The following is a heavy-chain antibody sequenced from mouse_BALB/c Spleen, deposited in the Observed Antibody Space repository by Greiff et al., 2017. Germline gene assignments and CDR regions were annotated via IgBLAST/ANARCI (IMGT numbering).Heavy chain of an antibody. CDR3: ERRSYDNDWYFDV. V-gene: IGHV1-14*01. CDR1: GFTFTSYV. D-gene: IGHD2-4*01. Sequence: EVQLQQSGPELVKPGASVKMSCTASGFTFTSYVMHWVKQKPGQGLEWIGYINPYNDGTEYNEKFEGKATRTSDKSSSTAYMELSRLTCEASAVYYCERRSYDNDWYFDVWGAGTTVTVSS. J-gene: IGHJ1*01. CDR2: INPYNDGT.